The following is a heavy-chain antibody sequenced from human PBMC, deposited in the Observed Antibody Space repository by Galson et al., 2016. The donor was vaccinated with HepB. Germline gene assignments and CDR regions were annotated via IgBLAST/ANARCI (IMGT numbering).Heavy chain of an antibody. Sequence: FSDYYMNWIRQAPGKGLEWVSYISSSGRIIHYADSLKGRFTISRDNAKNSLYLQMDSLRADDTAVYYCARDRQWLDFDYWGQGTLVTVSS. CDR1: FSDYY. J-gene: IGHJ4*02. D-gene: IGHD6-19*01. CDR3: ARDRQWLDFDY. V-gene: IGHV3-11*01. CDR2: ISSSGRII.